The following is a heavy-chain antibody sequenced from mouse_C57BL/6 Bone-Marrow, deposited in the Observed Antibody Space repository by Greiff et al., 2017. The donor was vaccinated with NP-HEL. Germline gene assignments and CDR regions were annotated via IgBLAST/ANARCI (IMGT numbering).Heavy chain of an antibody. V-gene: IGHV1-15*01. D-gene: IGHD1-1*01. CDR1: GYTFTDYE. Sequence: QLQQSGAELVRPGASVTLSCKASGYTFTDYEMHWVKQTPVHGLEWIGAIDPETGGTAYNQKFKGKAILTADKSSSTAYMELRSLTSEDSAVYYCTRHLLLRYFDYWGQGTTLTVSS. CDR2: IDPETGGT. J-gene: IGHJ2*01. CDR3: TRHLLLRYFDY.